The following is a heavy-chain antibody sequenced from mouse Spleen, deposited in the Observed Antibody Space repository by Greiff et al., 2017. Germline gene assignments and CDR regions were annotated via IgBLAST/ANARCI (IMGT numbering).Heavy chain of an antibody. Sequence: VQLQQSGAELVRPGASVKLSCTASGFNIKDYYMHWVKQRPEQGLEWIGRIDPEDGDTEYAPKFQGKATMTADTSSNTAYLQLSSLTSEDTAVYYCTTWGGSTYWYFDVWGTGTTVTVSS. J-gene: IGHJ1*03. D-gene: IGHD1-1*01. V-gene: IGHV14-1*01. CDR2: IDPEDGDT. CDR3: TTWGGSTYWYFDV. CDR1: GFNIKDYY.